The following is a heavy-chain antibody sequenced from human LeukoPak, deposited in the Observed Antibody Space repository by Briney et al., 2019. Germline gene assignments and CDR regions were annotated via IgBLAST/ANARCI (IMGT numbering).Heavy chain of an antibody. Sequence: SGGSLRLSCAASGFTFSSYGMHWVRQAPGKGLEWVAVIWYDGSNKYYADSVKGRFTISRDNSKNTLYLQMNSLRAEDTAVYYCASGYCRSTSCYTGLDYWGQGTLVTVSS. J-gene: IGHJ4*02. CDR1: GFTFSSYG. D-gene: IGHD2-2*02. V-gene: IGHV3-33*01. CDR2: IWYDGSNK. CDR3: ASGYCRSTSCYTGLDY.